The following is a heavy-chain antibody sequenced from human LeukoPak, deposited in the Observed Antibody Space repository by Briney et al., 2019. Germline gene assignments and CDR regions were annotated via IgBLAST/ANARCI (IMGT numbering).Heavy chain of an antibody. V-gene: IGHV3-48*02. CDR3: ARDSGRFDGMDV. J-gene: IGHJ6*02. D-gene: IGHD3-10*01. Sequence: GGSLRLSCGAAGFTFSSFSMNWVRQAPGKGLQWVSYISGGSSTIYYGDSVKGRFTISRDNAKNSLYLQMNSLRDEDTAVYYCARDSGRFDGMDVWGQGTTVTVS. CDR1: GFTFSSFS. CDR2: ISGGSSTI.